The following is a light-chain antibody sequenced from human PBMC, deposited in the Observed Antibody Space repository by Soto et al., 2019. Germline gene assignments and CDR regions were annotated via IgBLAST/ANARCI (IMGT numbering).Light chain of an antibody. CDR2: EGT. CDR3: SSSAGRSKRV. CDR1: SSDVGSYNL. V-gene: IGLV2-23*01. Sequence: QSALTQPASVSGSPGQSISISCTGTSSDVGSYNLVSWYQQHPGMAPKLMIYEGTKRPSGVSNRFSGSKSGNTASLTISGLQAEDEANYYCSSSAGRSKRVFGGGTKLTVL. J-gene: IGLJ3*02.